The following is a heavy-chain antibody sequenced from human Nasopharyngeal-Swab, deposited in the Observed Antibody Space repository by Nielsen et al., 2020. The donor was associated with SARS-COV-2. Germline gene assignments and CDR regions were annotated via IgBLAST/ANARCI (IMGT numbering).Heavy chain of an antibody. J-gene: IGHJ4*02. V-gene: IGHV3-30-3*01. Sequence: WIRQPPGKGLEWVAVISYDGSNKYYADSVKGRFTISRDNSKNTLYLQMNSLRAEDTAAYYCARARPVWGAVVVPAAISAHWGQGTLVTVSS. CDR2: ISYDGSNK. CDR3: ARARPVWGAVVVPAAISAH. D-gene: IGHD2-2*01.